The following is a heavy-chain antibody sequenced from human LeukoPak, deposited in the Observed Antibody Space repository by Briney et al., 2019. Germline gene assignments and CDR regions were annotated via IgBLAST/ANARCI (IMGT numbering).Heavy chain of an antibody. Sequence: GRSLRLSCAASGFTFNSYAMHWVRQAPGKGLEWVAVISYDGSNKYYADSVKGRFTISRDNSKNTLYLQMNSLRAEDTAVYYCPRGFRVCSGGSCYSGIFDYWGQGTLVTVSS. V-gene: IGHV3-30*04. J-gene: IGHJ4*02. CDR3: PRGFRVCSGGSCYSGIFDY. CDR1: GFTFNSYA. CDR2: ISYDGSNK. D-gene: IGHD2-15*01.